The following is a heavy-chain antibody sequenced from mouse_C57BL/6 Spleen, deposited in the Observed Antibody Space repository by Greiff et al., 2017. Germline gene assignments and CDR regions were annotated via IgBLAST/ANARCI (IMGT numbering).Heavy chain of an antibody. CDR2: TWWDDDK. CDR3: ARVQLYDNFWYFDV. J-gene: IGHJ1*03. D-gene: IGHD2-1*01. V-gene: IGHV8-8*01. Sequence: QVTLKVSGPGILQPSQTLSLTCSFSGFSLSTFGMGVGWIRQPSGKGLAWLAHTWWDDDKYNNPALKSRRTISKDTSKNQVFLKIANVDTAATATYYCARVQLYDNFWYFDVWGTGTTVTVSS. CDR1: GFSLSTFGMG.